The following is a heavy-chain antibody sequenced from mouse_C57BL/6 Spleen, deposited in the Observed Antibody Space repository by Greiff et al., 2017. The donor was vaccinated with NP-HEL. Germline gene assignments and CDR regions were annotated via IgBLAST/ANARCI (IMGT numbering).Heavy chain of an antibody. CDR1: GYTFTDYE. CDR2: IDPETGGT. Sequence: VKLQESGAELVRPGASVTLSCKASGYTFTDYEMHWVKQTPVHGLEWIGAIDPETGGTAYNQKFKGKAILTADKSSSTAYMELRSLTSEDSAVYYCTRGVATHYFDYWGQGTTLTVSS. V-gene: IGHV1-15*01. CDR3: TRGVATHYFDY. D-gene: IGHD1-1*02. J-gene: IGHJ2*01.